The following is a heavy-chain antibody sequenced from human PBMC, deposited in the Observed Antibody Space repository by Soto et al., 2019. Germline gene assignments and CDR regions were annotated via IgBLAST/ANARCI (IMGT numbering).Heavy chain of an antibody. D-gene: IGHD6-6*01. V-gene: IGHV3-53*01. CDR3: AAQYSSSSVIY. CDR1: GFTVSSNF. CDR2: IYSGGST. J-gene: IGHJ4*02. Sequence: EVQLVESGGGLIQPGGSLRLSCAASGFTVSSNFMSWVRQAPGKGLEWVSVIYSGGSTYYADSVKGRFTISRDNSKNTLYLQMNSLRAEDTAVYYCAAQYSSSSVIYWGQGTLVTVSS.